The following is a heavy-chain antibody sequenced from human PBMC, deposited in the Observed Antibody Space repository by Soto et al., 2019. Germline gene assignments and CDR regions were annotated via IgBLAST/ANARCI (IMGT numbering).Heavy chain of an antibody. V-gene: IGHV3-9*01. CDR1: GFTFDDYA. CDR2: ISWNSGSI. J-gene: IGHJ6*02. Sequence: PVGSLRLSCAASGFTFDDYAMHWVRQAPGKGLEWVSGISWNSGSIGYADSVKGRFTISRDNAKNSLYLQMNSLRAEDTALYYCAKDIQVVAATLVSGMDVWGQGTTLTVSS. CDR3: AKDIQVVAATLVSGMDV. D-gene: IGHD2-15*01.